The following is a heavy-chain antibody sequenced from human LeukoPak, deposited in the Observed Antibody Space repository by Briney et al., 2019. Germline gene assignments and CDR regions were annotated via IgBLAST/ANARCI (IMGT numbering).Heavy chain of an antibody. CDR1: GYTFTGYY. Sequence: ASVRVSCKASGYTFTGYYMHWVRQAPGQGLEWMGWINPNSGGTNYAQKFQGRVTMTRDTSISTAYMELSRLRSDDTAAYYCARDPAVDIVVVPAAMGWFDPWGQGTQVTVSS. D-gene: IGHD2-2*01. J-gene: IGHJ5*02. CDR3: ARDPAVDIVVVPAAMGWFDP. V-gene: IGHV1-2*02. CDR2: INPNSGGT.